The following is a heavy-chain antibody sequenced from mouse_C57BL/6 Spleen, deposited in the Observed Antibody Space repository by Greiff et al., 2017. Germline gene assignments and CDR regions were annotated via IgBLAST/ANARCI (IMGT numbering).Heavy chain of an antibody. V-gene: IGHV1-19*01. J-gene: IGHJ2*01. CDR2: INPYNGGT. CDR3: ARERRDFDY. CDR1: GYTFTDYY. Sequence: VQLQQSGPVLVKPGASVKMSCKASGYTFTDYYMNWVKQSHGKSLEWIGVINPYNGGTSYNQKFKGKATLTVDKSSSTAYMELNSLTSEDSAVYYCARERRDFDYWGQGTTLTVSS.